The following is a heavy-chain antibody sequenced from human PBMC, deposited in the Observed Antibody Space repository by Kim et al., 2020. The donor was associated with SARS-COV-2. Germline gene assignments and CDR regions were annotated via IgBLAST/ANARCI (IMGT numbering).Heavy chain of an antibody. CDR3: ARDKLSITMVRGVIISDYYYYGMDV. J-gene: IGHJ6*02. D-gene: IGHD3-10*01. Sequence: SVKVSCKASGGTFSSYAISWVRQAPGQGLEWMGGIIPIFGTANYAQKFQGRVTITADESTSTAYMELSSLRSEDTAVYYCARDKLSITMVRGVIISDYYYYGMDVWGQGTTVTVSS. CDR2: IIPIFGTA. V-gene: IGHV1-69*13. CDR1: GGTFSSYA.